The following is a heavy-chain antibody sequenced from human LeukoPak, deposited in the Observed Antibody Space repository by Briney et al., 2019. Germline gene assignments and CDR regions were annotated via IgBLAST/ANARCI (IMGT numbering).Heavy chain of an antibody. CDR3: ARGRQTTARRNHCGMDV. D-gene: IGHD4-17*01. J-gene: IGHJ6*02. CDR1: GDSINSLDL. V-gene: IGHV4-4*02. CDR2: MYLSGTT. Sequence: SGTLSLTCTVSGDSINSLDLWSWVRQPPGKGLEWIGEMYLSGTTHSNPSVKSRVTISIDKSKNQFSLKLSSVTAADTAVYYCARGRQTTARRNHCGMDVWGQGTTVTVSS.